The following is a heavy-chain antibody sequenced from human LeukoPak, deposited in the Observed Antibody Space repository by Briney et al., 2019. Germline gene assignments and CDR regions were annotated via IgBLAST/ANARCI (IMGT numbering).Heavy chain of an antibody. CDR3: ARDLGDIVVVPGAIWFDP. J-gene: IGHJ5*02. CDR2: INPNSGGT. D-gene: IGHD2-2*01. V-gene: IGHV1-2*02. Sequence: ASLKVSCTASGYSITGYYMHWVRQAPGQGLEWMGCINPNSGGTNYAQKFQGRVTMTRDTSISTAYMELSRLRSDDTAVYCCARDLGDIVVVPGAIWFDPWGQGTLVTVSS. CDR1: GYSITGYY.